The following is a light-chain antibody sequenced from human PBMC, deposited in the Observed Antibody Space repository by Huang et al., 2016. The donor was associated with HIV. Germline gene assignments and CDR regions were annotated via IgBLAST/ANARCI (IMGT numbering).Light chain of an antibody. J-gene: IGKJ4*01. V-gene: IGKV3-15*01. CDR3: QQYSDSPFT. Sequence: EMVMTQSPATLSVSPGERATLSCRTSQSVSSHLAWYQQKPGQAPRLLIYGASTRATGVPARFSGSGSGTEFTLTISSLEPEDCGVYYCQQYSDSPFTFGGGTKVEIK. CDR1: QSVSSH. CDR2: GAS.